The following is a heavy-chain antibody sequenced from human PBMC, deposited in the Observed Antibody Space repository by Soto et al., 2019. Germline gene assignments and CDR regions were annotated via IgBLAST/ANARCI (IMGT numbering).Heavy chain of an antibody. J-gene: IGHJ6*02. D-gene: IGHD1-26*01. CDR3: ARDLSGTGLDI. CDR1: GDSIGRFY. Sequence: LSLTCNVSGDSIGRFYWSWIRQSAEKGLEWIGRVYSTGETAYNPALKGRVTISLDRSNNHVSLEMNSVTAADTAVYFCARDLSGTGLDIWGRGTRVT. CDR2: VYSTGET. V-gene: IGHV4-4*07.